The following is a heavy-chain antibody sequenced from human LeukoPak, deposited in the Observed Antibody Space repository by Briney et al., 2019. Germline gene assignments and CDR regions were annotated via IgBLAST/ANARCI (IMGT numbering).Heavy chain of an antibody. CDR1: GYSFTDHY. Sequence: ASVKVSCKASGYSFTDHYLHWVRQAPGQGLQCMGLINPKNGGTHHAQRFQGTVNMTSDTSVTTVYMDLTSLGSDDTAVYSCVRARDPDTYMVRGPYFDYWGQGTLLTASS. D-gene: IGHD3-10*01. J-gene: IGHJ4*02. V-gene: IGHV1-2*02. CDR3: VRARDPDTYMVRGPYFDY. CDR2: INPKNGGT.